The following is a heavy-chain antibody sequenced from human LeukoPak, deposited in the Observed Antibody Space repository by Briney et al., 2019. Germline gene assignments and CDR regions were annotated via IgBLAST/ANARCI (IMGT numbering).Heavy chain of an antibody. CDR3: ARDSAFDDFWSGYAAD. D-gene: IGHD3-3*01. J-gene: IGHJ4*02. CDR1: GGSISSYY. V-gene: IGHV4-59*12. CDR2: IYYSGST. Sequence: SETLSLTCTVSGGSISSYYWSWIRQPPGKGLEWIGYIYYSGSTNYNPSLKSRVTISVDTSKNQFSLKLSSVTAADTAVYYCARDSAFDDFWSGYAADWGQGTLVTVSS.